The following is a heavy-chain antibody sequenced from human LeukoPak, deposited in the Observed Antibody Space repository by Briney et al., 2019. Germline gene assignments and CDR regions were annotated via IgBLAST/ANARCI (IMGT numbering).Heavy chain of an antibody. CDR2: FDPEDGET. CDR1: GYTLTELS. V-gene: IGHV1-24*01. Sequence: ASVKVSCKVSGYTLTELSMHWVRQAPGKGLEWMGGFDPEDGETIYAQKFQGRVTMTEDTSTDTAYMELSSLRSEDTAVYYCATDPLGYYDSSGRTSPFDYWGQGTLVTVSS. J-gene: IGHJ4*02. CDR3: ATDPLGYYDSSGRTSPFDY. D-gene: IGHD3-22*01.